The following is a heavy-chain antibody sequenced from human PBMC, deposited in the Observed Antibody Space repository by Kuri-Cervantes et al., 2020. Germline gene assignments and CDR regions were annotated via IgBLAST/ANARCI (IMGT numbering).Heavy chain of an antibody. V-gene: IGHV4-4*07. CDR3: AGDEKILGDYRNYYYYYGMDV. CDR1: GGSISSYY. CDR2: IYTSGST. D-gene: IGHD4-17*01. J-gene: IGHJ6*02. Sequence: ESLKISCTVSGGSISSYYWSWIRQPAGKGLEWIGRIYTSGSTNYNPSLKSRVTISVDTSKNQFSLKLSSVTAADTAVYYCAGDEKILGDYRNYYYYYGMDVWGQGTTVTVSS.